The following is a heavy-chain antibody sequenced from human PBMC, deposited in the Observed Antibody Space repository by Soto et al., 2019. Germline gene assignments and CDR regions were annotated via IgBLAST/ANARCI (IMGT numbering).Heavy chain of an antibody. J-gene: IGHJ4*02. CDR1: GFTFTGSA. D-gene: IGHD6-19*01. V-gene: IGHV1-58*02. CDR3: AAAENNQWLDPVGNY. CDR2: IVVGSGNT. Sequence: SVKVSCKASGFTFTGSAMQWVRQARGQRLEWIGWIVVGSGNTNYAQKFQERVTITRDMSTSTAYMELSSLRSEDTAVYYCAAAENNQWLDPVGNYWGQGTLVTVSS.